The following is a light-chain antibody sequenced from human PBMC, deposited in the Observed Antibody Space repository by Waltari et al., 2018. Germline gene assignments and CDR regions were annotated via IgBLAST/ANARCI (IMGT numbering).Light chain of an antibody. CDR3: SSYTSSSTPYVV. Sequence: QFALTQPPSVSGSPGPSIPTSCTGTSSDVGGYNYVSWYQQHPGKAPNLMVYDFSNRPPGVSSRFTGSKSGNTASLSISGLQAEDEADYYCSSYTSSSTPYVVFGGGTKLTVL. CDR1: SSDVGGYNY. J-gene: IGLJ2*01. V-gene: IGLV2-14*03. CDR2: DFS.